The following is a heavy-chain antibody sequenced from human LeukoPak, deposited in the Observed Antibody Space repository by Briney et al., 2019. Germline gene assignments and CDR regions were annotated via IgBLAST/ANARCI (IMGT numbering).Heavy chain of an antibody. CDR1: GGTFSSYA. J-gene: IGHJ3*02. CDR2: IIPILGIA. D-gene: IGHD4-17*01. V-gene: IGHV1-69*04. Sequence: SVKVSCKASGGTFSSYAISWVRQAPGQGLEWMGRIIPILGIANYAQKFQGRVTITADKSTSTAYMELSSLRSEDTAVYYCARDSDYGDPDAFDIWGQGTMVTASS. CDR3: ARDSDYGDPDAFDI.